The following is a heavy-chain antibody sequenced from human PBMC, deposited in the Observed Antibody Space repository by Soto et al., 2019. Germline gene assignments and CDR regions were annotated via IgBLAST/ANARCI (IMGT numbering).Heavy chain of an antibody. J-gene: IGHJ4*02. CDR3: ARGTVYGDYREDFDY. Sequence: QVQLVQSGAEVKKPGSSVKVSCKASGGTFSSYAISWVRQAPGQGLEWMGGIIPIFGTANYAQKYQGRVTITADESTSTAYMELSSLRSEDTAVYYCARGTVYGDYREDFDYWRQGTLVTVSS. V-gene: IGHV1-69*01. CDR2: IIPIFGTA. D-gene: IGHD4-17*01. CDR1: GGTFSSYA.